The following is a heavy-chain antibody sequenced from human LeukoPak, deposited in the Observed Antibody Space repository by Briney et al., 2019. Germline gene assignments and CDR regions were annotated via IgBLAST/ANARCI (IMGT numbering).Heavy chain of an antibody. CDR3: ARYDSSGYFPFDY. CDR2: IIPIFGTA. V-gene: IGHV1-69*13. D-gene: IGHD3-22*01. J-gene: IGHJ4*02. CDR1: GGTFSSYA. Sequence: EASVKVSCKASGGTFSSYAISWVRQAPGQGLEWMGGIIPIFGTANYAQKFQGRVTITADESTSTAYMELSSLRSEDTAVYYCARYDSSGYFPFDYWGQGTLVTVSS.